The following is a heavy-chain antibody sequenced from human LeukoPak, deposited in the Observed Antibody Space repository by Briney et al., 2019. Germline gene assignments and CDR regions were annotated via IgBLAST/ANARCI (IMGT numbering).Heavy chain of an antibody. Sequence: PGGSLRLSCAASGFTFSSSWMHWVRQAPGKGLVWVSRIKSDGSSTSYADSVKGRFTISRDNAKNTLYLQMNNLRAEDSALYYCTTLYAGAMDYWGQGTLVTVSS. V-gene: IGHV3-74*01. CDR2: IKSDGSST. D-gene: IGHD1-26*01. CDR3: TTLYAGAMDY. J-gene: IGHJ4*02. CDR1: GFTFSSSW.